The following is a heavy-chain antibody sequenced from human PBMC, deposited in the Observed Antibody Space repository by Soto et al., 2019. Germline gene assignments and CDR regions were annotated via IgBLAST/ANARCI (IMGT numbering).Heavy chain of an antibody. CDR3: ARGYYDILTGEYPNYYYGMDV. V-gene: IGHV1-69*02. J-gene: IGHJ6*02. D-gene: IGHD3-9*01. CDR1: GGTFNSHA. CDR2: NIPILGIP. Sequence: QVQLVQSGAEVKKPGSSVRVSCKASGGTFNSHAITWLRQAPGQGLEEMGRNIPILGIPHYAQKFQDRVTTTADTSTSTVYMELSSLRSEDTAVYYCARGYYDILTGEYPNYYYGMDVWGQGTTVAVSS.